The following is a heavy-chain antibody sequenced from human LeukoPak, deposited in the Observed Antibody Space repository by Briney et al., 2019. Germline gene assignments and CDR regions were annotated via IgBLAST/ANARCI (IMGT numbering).Heavy chain of an antibody. J-gene: IGHJ4*02. D-gene: IGHD2-15*01. CDR1: GGSISGYY. CDR3: ARDRASAGGFDY. CDR2: VYYSGST. Sequence: SETLSLTCTVSGGSISGYYWSWIRQPPGRGLEWIGFVYYSGSTKYNPSLKSRVTISVDTSKNQFSLKLSSVTAADTALYYCARDRASAGGFDYWGQGTLVTVSS. V-gene: IGHV4-59*01.